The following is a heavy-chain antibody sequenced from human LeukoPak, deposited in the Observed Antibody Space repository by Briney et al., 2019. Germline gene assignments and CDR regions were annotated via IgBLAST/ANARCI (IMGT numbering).Heavy chain of an antibody. CDR3: AKGSAGLAARSVIDY. CDR1: GFTFSSYA. J-gene: IGHJ4*02. D-gene: IGHD6-6*01. CDR2: ISGSGSST. V-gene: IGHV3-23*01. Sequence: GGSLRLSCAASGFTFSSYAMSWVRQAPGKGLEWVSAISGSGSSTYYADSVKGRFTISRDNSKNTLYLQMNSLRAEDTAVYYCAKGSAGLAARSVIDYWGQGTLVTVSS.